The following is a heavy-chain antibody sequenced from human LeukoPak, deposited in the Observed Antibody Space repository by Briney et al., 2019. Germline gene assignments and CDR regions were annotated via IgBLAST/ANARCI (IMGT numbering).Heavy chain of an antibody. Sequence: GGSLGLSCAASGFTFSSYSMNWVRQAPGKGLEWVSHITASGTAMFYADSVKGRFTISRDNAKNSLYLQMNSLRDEDTAVYYCASSGSYRFDYWGQGTLVTVSS. CDR2: ITASGTAM. V-gene: IGHV3-48*02. CDR1: GFTFSSYS. D-gene: IGHD1-26*01. CDR3: ASSGSYRFDY. J-gene: IGHJ4*02.